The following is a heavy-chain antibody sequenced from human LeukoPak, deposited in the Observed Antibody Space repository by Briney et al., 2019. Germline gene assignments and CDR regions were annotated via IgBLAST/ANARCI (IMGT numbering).Heavy chain of an antibody. CDR2: ISQSGST. Sequence: SETLSVTCTVSGGSISRGGYYWSWIRQPPGKGLEWIGYISQSGSTYYNPSLKSRVTISVDRSKNQYSLKLRSVPAADTAVYYCAREGQLFRGYFDFWGQGTLVTVSS. D-gene: IGHD6-13*01. CDR3: AREGQLFRGYFDF. V-gene: IGHV4-30-2*01. CDR1: GGSISRGGYY. J-gene: IGHJ4*02.